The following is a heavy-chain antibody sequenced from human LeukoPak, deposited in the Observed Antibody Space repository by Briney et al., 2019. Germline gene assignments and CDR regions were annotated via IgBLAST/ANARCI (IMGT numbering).Heavy chain of an antibody. D-gene: IGHD3-10*01. Sequence: SETLSLTCAVYGGSFSGYYWSWIRQPPGKGLEWIGEINHSGSTNYNPSLKSRVTISVDTSKNQFSLKLSSVTAADTAVYYCARAGVRGVFDYWGQGTLVTVSS. V-gene: IGHV4-34*01. CDR2: INHSGST. CDR3: ARAGVRGVFDY. CDR1: GGSFSGYY. J-gene: IGHJ4*02.